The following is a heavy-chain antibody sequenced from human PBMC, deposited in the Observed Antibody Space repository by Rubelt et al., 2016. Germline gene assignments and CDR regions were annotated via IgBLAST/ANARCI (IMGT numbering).Heavy chain of an antibody. CDR1: GGSISSYY. V-gene: IGHV4-59*01. D-gene: IGHD5-12*01. J-gene: IGHJ4*02. CDR2: IYYSGST. Sequence: QVQLQESGPGLVKPSETLSLTCTVSGGSISSYYWSWIRQPPGKGLEWIGYIYYSGSTDYNPSLKSGVTILGDRSQYQFSLKLSSVTAADTAGYYCASVGATTYTWGQGTLVTVSS. CDR3: ASVGATTYT.